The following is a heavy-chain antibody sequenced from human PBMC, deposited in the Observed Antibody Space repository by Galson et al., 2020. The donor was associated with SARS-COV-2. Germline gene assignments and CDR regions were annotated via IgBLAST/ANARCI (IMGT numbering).Heavy chain of an antibody. V-gene: IGHV1-69*13. Sequence: SVKVSCKASGGTFSNYDVNWVRQAPGQGLEWMGGIIPIFGTANYAQKFQGRGTITADESTSTAYMELSSLRSEDTAVYYCARALWATHYYYYMDVWGKGTPVTVSS. D-gene: IGHD5-12*01. CDR3: ARALWATHYYYYMDV. CDR2: IIPIFGTA. J-gene: IGHJ6*03. CDR1: GGTFSNYD.